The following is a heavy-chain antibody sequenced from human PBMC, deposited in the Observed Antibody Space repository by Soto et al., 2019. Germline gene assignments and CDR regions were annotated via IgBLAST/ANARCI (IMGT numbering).Heavy chain of an antibody. CDR3: AKDVIYAGLSRFDC. J-gene: IGHJ4*02. D-gene: IGHD2-8*01. CDR2: ISGDSTVT. V-gene: IGHV3-23*01. Sequence: PGGSLRLSCTASGFTFTSYSLSCVRQSPGKGLEWCSSISGDSTVTYSADSVTGRLTVSRYNTKNTLYLHMNSLRAEDTAVYYCAKDVIYAGLSRFDCWGPGTLVTVSS. CDR1: GFTFTSYS.